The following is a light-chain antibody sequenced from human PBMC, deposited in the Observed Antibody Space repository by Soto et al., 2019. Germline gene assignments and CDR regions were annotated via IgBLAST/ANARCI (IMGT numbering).Light chain of an antibody. Sequence: QSALTQPRSVSGSPGQSVTISCTGTSSDVGGYNFVSWYQQHPGKAPKVMIYDVSERPSGVPDRFSGSKSGNTASLTISGLQAEDEADYYCCSYAGSYTYVVFGGGTMLTVL. V-gene: IGLV2-11*01. CDR2: DVS. CDR1: SSDVGGYNF. CDR3: CSYAGSYTYVV. J-gene: IGLJ2*01.